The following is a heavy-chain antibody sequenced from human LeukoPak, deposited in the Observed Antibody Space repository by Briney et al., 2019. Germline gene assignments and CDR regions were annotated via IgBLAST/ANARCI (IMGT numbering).Heavy chain of an antibody. CDR1: GFTFRSYS. Sequence: PGGALRLSCGASGFTFRSYSMNWVRPAPGKGVEWVSSISSSSSYIYYADSVKGRFTISRDNAKNSLYLQMNSLRAEDTAVYYCAKHSMDYGDYVGEDYWGQGTLVTVSS. J-gene: IGHJ4*02. V-gene: IGHV3-21*01. CDR3: AKHSMDYGDYVGEDY. CDR2: ISSSSSYI. D-gene: IGHD4-17*01.